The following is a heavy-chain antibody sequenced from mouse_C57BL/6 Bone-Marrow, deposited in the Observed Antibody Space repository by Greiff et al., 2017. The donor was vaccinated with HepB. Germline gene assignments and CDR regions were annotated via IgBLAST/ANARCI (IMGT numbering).Heavy chain of an antibody. D-gene: IGHD1-1*01. J-gene: IGHJ1*03. V-gene: IGHV5-12*01. CDR1: GFTFSDYY. Sequence: DVMLVESGGGLVQPGGSLKLSCAASGFTFSDYYMYWVRQTPEKRLEWVAYISNGGGSTYYPDTVKGRFTISRDNAKNTLYLQMSRLKSEDTAMYYCSKTGDYYGSSYWYFDVWGTGTTVTVSS. CDR3: SKTGDYYGSSYWYFDV. CDR2: ISNGGGST.